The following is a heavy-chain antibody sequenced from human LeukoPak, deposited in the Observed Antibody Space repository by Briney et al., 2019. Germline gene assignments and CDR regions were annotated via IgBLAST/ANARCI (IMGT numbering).Heavy chain of an antibody. CDR2: IYYSGST. V-gene: IGHV4-59*01. CDR1: GGSISSYY. Sequence: SETLSLTCIVSGGSISSYYWSWIRQPPGKGLEWIGNIYYSGSTNYNPSLKSRVTISVDTSKNQFSLKLNSVTAADTAVYYCARDAQGYCSGGSCYTRWGQGTLVTVSS. CDR3: ARDAQGYCSGGSCYTR. D-gene: IGHD2-15*01. J-gene: IGHJ4*02.